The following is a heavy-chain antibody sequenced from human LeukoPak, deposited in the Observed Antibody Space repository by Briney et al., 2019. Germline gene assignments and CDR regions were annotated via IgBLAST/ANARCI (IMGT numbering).Heavy chain of an antibody. D-gene: IGHD3-22*01. CDR2: IYYSGST. V-gene: IGHV4-39*01. J-gene: IGHJ4*02. CDR1: GGSISSSSYY. CDR3: ARLTDYYDSSHSNFDY. Sequence: SETLSLTCTVSGGSISSSSYYWGWIRQPPGKGLEWIVSIYYSGSTYYNPSLKSRVTISVDTSKNQFSLKLSSVTAADTAVYYCARLTDYYDSSHSNFDYWGQGTLVTVSS.